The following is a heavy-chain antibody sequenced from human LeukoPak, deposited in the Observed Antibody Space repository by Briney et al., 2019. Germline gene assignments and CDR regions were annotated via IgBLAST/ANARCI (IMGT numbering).Heavy chain of an antibody. J-gene: IGHJ4*02. CDR3: EGTYYYDSSDDY. CDR1: GFTFRSYA. D-gene: IGHD3-22*01. Sequence: GGSLRLSCAASGFTFRSYAMSCVRQAPGKGLDWVLAISGSGTSTYYADSVKGRFTISRDNSKNTLYLQMNSLRAEDTAVYYCEGTYYYDSSDDYWGQGTLVTVSS. CDR2: ISGSGTST. V-gene: IGHV3-23*01.